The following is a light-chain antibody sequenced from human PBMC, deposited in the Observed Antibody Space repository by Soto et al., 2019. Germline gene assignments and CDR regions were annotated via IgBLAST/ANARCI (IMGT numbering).Light chain of an antibody. Sequence: QSVLTQSPSASASLGASVKLTCTLSSGHSSYAIAWHQQQPEKGPRYLMKLNSDGSHSKGDGIPDRFSGSSTGAERYLTISSPQSEDEADCYCQTWGTDIVVFGGGTKLTVL. CDR1: SGHSSYA. J-gene: IGLJ2*01. CDR3: QTWGTDIVV. CDR2: LNSDGSH. V-gene: IGLV4-69*01.